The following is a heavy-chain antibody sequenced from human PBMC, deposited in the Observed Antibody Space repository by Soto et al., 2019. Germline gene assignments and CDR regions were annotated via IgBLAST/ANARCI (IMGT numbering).Heavy chain of an antibody. CDR2: IWSHGTDQ. Sequence: GGSLRLSCAASGYSITNHGMHWVPQAPGKGLEWVALIWSHGTDQYYAESVKGRFTVSRDTSTNTVFLQMNSLRADDTARYYCGKDIRSGSIDYWGQGTLVTVSS. CDR3: GKDIRSGSIDY. V-gene: IGHV3-33*02. J-gene: IGHJ4*02. CDR1: GYSITNHG. D-gene: IGHD1-1*01.